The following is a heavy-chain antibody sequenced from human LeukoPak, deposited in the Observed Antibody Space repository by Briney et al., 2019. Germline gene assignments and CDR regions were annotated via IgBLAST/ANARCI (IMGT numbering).Heavy chain of an antibody. CDR1: GYSISSGYY. D-gene: IGHD6-13*01. CDR2: IYHSGST. V-gene: IGHV4-38-2*01. CDR3: ASLGSSSWSQAPFDY. Sequence: PSETLSLTCAVSGYSISSGYYWGWIRQPPGKGLEWIGSIYHSGSTYYNPSLKSRVTISVDTSKNQFSLKLSSVTAADTAVYYCASLGSSSWSQAPFDYWGQGTLVTVSS. J-gene: IGHJ4*02.